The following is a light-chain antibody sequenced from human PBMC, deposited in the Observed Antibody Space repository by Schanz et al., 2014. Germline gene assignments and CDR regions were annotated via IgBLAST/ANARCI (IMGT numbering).Light chain of an antibody. J-gene: IGLJ2*01. CDR1: SSDVGGYNY. Sequence: QSVLTQPASVSGSPGQWITISCTGTSSDVGGYNYVSWYQQHPGKAPKLMIYEGSKRPSGVSNRFSGSKSGNTASLTISGLQAEDEADYYCCSYAGSSTVVFGGGTKLTVL. CDR2: EGS. CDR3: CSYAGSSTVV. V-gene: IGLV2-23*01.